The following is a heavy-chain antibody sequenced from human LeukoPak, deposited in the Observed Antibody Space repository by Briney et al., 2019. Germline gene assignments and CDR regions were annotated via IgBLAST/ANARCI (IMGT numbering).Heavy chain of an antibody. CDR2: ISGSGVTT. J-gene: IGHJ3*02. CDR3: TKGPWDLPHAFDI. D-gene: IGHD1-26*01. CDR1: GFTLSSCA. V-gene: IGHV3-23*01. Sequence: GGSLRLSCTASGFTLSSCAMSWVRQAPGKGLECVSTISGSGVTTRYADSVRGRFTISRDSSKNTLYLQMNSLRAEDTAIHYCTKGPWDLPHAFDIWGLGTMVTVSS.